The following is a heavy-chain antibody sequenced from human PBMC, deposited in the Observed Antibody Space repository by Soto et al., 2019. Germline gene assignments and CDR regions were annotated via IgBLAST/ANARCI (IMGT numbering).Heavy chain of an antibody. V-gene: IGHV3-48*03. CDR1: GFTFSSFE. D-gene: IGHD2-15*01. CDR3: ARIGGSWSDYYYYGMDV. J-gene: IGHJ6*02. Sequence: EVQLVESGGGLVQPGGSLRLSCATSGFTFSSFEMNWVRQAPGKGLEWVSYISSSGATIYYADSVKGRFTISRDNANNSLYLQMISLRAEDTAVYYCARIGGSWSDYYYYGMDVWGQGTTVTVSS. CDR2: ISSSGATI.